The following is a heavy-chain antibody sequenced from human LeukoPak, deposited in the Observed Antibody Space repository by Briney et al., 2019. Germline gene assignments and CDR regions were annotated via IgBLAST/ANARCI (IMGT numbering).Heavy chain of an antibody. CDR3: ARDRQFYVSGSLQGFHYNYFDP. D-gene: IGHD3-10*01. V-gene: IGHV6-1*01. CDR2: TYYKSKLRY. Sequence: SQTLSLTCAISGDSVSSNSAAWSWIRQSPSRGLEWLVRTYYKSKLRYDYAPSVRSRIAINPDTSKNQVSLQLNSVTPEDTAVYYCARDRQFYVSGSLQGFHYNYFDPWGQGTLVTVSS. J-gene: IGHJ5*02. CDR1: GDSVSSNSAA.